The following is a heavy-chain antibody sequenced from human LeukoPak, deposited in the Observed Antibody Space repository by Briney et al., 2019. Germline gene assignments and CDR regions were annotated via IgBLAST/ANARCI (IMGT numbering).Heavy chain of an antibody. J-gene: IGHJ4*02. CDR1: DGSLSRAVYY. V-gene: IGHV4-31*03. D-gene: IGHD6-6*01. CDR2: IYYSGST. CDR3: ARGAEYSSSPFDY. Sequence: SETLSLTCTASDGSLSRAVYYWSWIRHHPGKGLEWTGKIYYSGSTYYNPSLQSRATISVDRSKNQFSLKLTSVTAADTAVYYCARGAEYSSSPFDYWGQGSLVTVSS.